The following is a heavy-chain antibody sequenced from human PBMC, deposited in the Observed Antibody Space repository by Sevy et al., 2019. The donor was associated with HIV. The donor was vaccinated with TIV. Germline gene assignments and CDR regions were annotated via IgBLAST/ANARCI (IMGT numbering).Heavy chain of an antibody. CDR2: IYYSGRT. CDR1: GGSISSSSYY. J-gene: IGHJ3*02. D-gene: IGHD6-19*01. Sequence: SETLSLTCTVSGGSISSSSYYWGWIRQPPGKGLEWIGSIYYSGRTYYNPSLKSRVTISVDTSKNQFSLKLSSVTAADTAVYYCARSMIAVAGIRVAFDIWGQGTMVTVSS. V-gene: IGHV4-39*01. CDR3: ARSMIAVAGIRVAFDI.